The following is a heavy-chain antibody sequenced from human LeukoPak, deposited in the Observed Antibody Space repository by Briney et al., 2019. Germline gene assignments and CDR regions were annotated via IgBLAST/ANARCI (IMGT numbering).Heavy chain of an antibody. V-gene: IGHV1-24*01. CDR2: FDPEDGET. Sequence: ASVKVSCKVSGYTLTELSMHWVRQAPGKVLGWMGGFDPEDGETIYAQKFQGRVTMTEDTSTDTAYMELSSLRSEDTAVYYCATLITMARGVTFDPWGQGTLVTVSS. J-gene: IGHJ5*02. CDR3: ATLITMARGVTFDP. D-gene: IGHD3-10*01. CDR1: GYTLTELS.